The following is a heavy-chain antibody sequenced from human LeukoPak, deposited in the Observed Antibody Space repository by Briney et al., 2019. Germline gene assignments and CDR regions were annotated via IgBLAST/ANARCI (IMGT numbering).Heavy chain of an antibody. V-gene: IGHV3-23*01. CDR2: ISGSADYT. D-gene: IGHD3-22*01. CDR3: AKNYYDSSAYFDY. CDR1: GFTFSSYV. Sequence: QPGGSLRLSCAASGFTFSSYVMNWVRQAPGKGLEWVSAISGSADYTYYADSVKGRFIISRDNSNNLLHLQMNSLRAEDTAVYYCAKNYYDSSAYFDYWGQGTLVTVSS. J-gene: IGHJ4*02.